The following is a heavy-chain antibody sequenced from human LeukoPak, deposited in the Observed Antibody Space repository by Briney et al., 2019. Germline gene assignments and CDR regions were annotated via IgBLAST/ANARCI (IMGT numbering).Heavy chain of an antibody. Sequence: PGGFLRLSCAASGFTFDGYGMYWVRQAPGKGLEWVSGITWNSDDMAYADSVKGRFTISRDNAKNCLYLQMNSLRAEDTALYYCTKVTDWRTGFDYWGQGTLGTVSS. CDR1: GFTFDGYG. CDR3: TKVTDWRTGFDY. D-gene: IGHD3-9*01. V-gene: IGHV3-9*01. J-gene: IGHJ4*02. CDR2: ITWNSDDM.